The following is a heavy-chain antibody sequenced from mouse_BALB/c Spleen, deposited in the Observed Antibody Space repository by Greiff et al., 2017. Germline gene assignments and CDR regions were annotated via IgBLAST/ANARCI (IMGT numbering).Heavy chain of an antibody. CDR2: IWSDGST. J-gene: IGHJ4*01. CDR1: GFSLTSYG. CDR3: AKSTVVDYYAMDY. V-gene: IGHV2-6-2*01. Sequence: VKLMESGPDLVAPSQSLSITCTVSGFSLTSYGVHWVRQPPGKGLEWLVVIWSDGSTTYNSALKSRLSISKDNSKSQVFLKMNSLQTDDTAMYYCAKSTVVDYYAMDYWGQGTSVTVSS. D-gene: IGHD1-1*01.